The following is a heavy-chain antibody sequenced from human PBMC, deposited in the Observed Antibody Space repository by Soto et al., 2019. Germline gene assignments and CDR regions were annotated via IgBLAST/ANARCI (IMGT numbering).Heavy chain of an antibody. CDR3: ASHFPPLHSGSHYFDL. D-gene: IGHD3-10*01. V-gene: IGHV4-59*08. J-gene: IGHJ4*02. CDR2: IYYSGST. CDR1: NDSISPYY. Sequence: QVQLQESGPGLVKPSETLSLTCTVSNDSISPYYWSWIRQPPGKGLEWIGFIYYSGSTTYNPSLTSRVTISVAPSKNPFSLKLTSVTAADTAIYYCASHFPPLHSGSHYFDLWGQGTLVTVSS.